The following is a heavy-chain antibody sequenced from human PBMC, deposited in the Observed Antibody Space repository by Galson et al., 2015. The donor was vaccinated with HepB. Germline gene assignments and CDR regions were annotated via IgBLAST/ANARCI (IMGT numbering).Heavy chain of an antibody. V-gene: IGHV3-73*01. CDR1: GFTFSGSA. CDR3: TRRGDSGWYGKEDY. Sequence: SLRLSCAASGFTFSGSAIHWVRQASGKGLEWIGRIRSKANSYATGYAASVKGRFTTSRDDSKNTAYLQMNSLKTEDTAVYYCTRRGDSGWYGKEDYWGQGTLVTVSS. CDR2: IRSKANSYAT. J-gene: IGHJ4*02. D-gene: IGHD6-19*01.